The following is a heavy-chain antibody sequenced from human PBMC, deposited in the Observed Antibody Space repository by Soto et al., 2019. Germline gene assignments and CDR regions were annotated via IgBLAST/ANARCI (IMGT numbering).Heavy chain of an antibody. CDR1: AFTFDDYA. CDR2: ISWNSDSR. Sequence: GGSLRLSCAGSAFTFDDYAIHWVRQAPGEGLEWVSGISWNSDSRGYADSVKGRFTISRDNAKNYVYLEMNSLRPEDTALYYCAKDSSPYYYDSSGYYDYWSQGTLVTVSS. J-gene: IGHJ4*02. CDR3: AKDSSPYYYDSSGYYDY. D-gene: IGHD3-22*01. V-gene: IGHV3-9*01.